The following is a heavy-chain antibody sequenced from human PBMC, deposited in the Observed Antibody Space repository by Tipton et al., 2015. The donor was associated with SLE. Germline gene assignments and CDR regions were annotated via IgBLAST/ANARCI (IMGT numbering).Heavy chain of an antibody. Sequence: TLSLTCTVSGYSINSGYYWGWIRQPPGKGLAWIGIIYHSGYTSYNPSLKSRVTISVDTSKNQFSLNLRSVTAADTAVYYCARPAGDYWGRGTLVTVSS. V-gene: IGHV4-38-2*02. J-gene: IGHJ4*02. CDR3: ARPAGDY. CDR1: GYSINSGYY. CDR2: IYHSGYT.